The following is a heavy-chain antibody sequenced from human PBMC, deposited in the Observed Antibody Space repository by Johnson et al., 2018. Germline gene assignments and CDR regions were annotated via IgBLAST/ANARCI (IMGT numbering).Heavy chain of an antibody. D-gene: IGHD3-9*01. CDR1: GFTFRSHG. CDR2: IWYDGRNK. CDR3: ARDRPYYDLLTGFYLQH. J-gene: IGHJ1*01. V-gene: IGHV3-30*19. Sequence: QVQLVQSGGGVVQPGRSLRLSCAASGFTFRSHGMHWVRQAPGKGLEWVAVIWYDGRNKYYADFMKDRFTISRDNSKNTLSLQMNNLRPEDTAVYYCARDRPYYDLLTGFYLQHWGQGTLVVVSS.